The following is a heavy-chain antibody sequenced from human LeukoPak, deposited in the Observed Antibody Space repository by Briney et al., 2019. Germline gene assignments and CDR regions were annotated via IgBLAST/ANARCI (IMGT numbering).Heavy chain of an antibody. D-gene: IGHD5-24*01. V-gene: IGHV3-23*01. CDR2: IIPSGHTT. CDR1: GFTFSSYE. Sequence: GGSLGLSCAASGFTFSSYEMNWVRQAPGKGLEWVSGIIPSGHTTYYADSVRGRFTISRDNSRNTVYLQMNSLRAEDTAVYYCAKDDRWLQFCCWGQGTLVTVPA. CDR3: AKDDRWLQFCC. J-gene: IGHJ4*02.